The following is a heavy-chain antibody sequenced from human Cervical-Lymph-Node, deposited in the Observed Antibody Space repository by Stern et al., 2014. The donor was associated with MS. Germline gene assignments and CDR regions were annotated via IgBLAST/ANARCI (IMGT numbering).Heavy chain of an antibody. V-gene: IGHV3-13*01. Sequence: VQLVQSGGGLVQPGGSLRLSCAASGFTFSNHDMHWVRQAAGKGLEWVAAIGTLADTYYPDSVKGRFTVSRENAKNSLFLQMNSLRAGDTAVYYCARGLMAVCDMTNCPFDYWGQGTQVTVSS. J-gene: IGHJ4*02. CDR3: ARGLMAVCDMTNCPFDY. CDR1: GFTFSNHD. D-gene: IGHD1-1*01. CDR2: IGTLADT.